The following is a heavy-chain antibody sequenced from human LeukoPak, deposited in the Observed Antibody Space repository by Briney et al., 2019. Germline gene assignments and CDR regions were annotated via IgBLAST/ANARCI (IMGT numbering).Heavy chain of an antibody. Sequence: SETLSLTCTVSGGSISSYYWSWIRQPPGKGLEWIGYIYYSGSTNYNPSLESRVTISVDTSKNQFSLKLSSVTAADTAVYYCARATSEYYYGYYFDYWGQGTLVTVSS. CDR3: ARATSEYYYGYYFDY. CDR2: IYYSGST. V-gene: IGHV4-59*01. J-gene: IGHJ4*02. CDR1: GGSISSYY. D-gene: IGHD3-10*01.